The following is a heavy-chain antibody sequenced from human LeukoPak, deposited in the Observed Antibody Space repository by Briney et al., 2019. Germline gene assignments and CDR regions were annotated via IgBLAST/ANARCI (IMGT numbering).Heavy chain of an antibody. J-gene: IGHJ4*02. V-gene: IGHV1-69*04. CDR2: IIPILGIA. D-gene: IGHD5-24*01. CDR1: GGTFSSYA. CDR3: ARDLGDGYNLSDLGPPHPSFDY. Sequence: SVKVSCKASGGTFSSYAISWVRQAPGQGLEWMGRIIPILGIANYAQKFQGRVTITADKSTSTAYMELSSLRSDDTAVYYCARDLGDGYNLSDLGPPHPSFDYWGQGTLVTVSS.